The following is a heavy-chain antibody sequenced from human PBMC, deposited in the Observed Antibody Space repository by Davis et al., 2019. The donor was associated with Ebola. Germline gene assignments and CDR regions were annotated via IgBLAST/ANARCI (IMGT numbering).Heavy chain of an antibody. CDR3: ASSRYRFLEWLLYNWFDP. CDR2: ISSSSSYI. Sequence: GGSLRLSCAASGFTFSSYSMNWVRQAPGKGLEWVSSISSSSSYIYYADLVKGRFTISRDNAKNSLYLQMNSLRAEDTAVYYCASSRYRFLEWLLYNWFDPWGQGTLVTVSS. V-gene: IGHV3-21*04. D-gene: IGHD3-3*01. J-gene: IGHJ5*02. CDR1: GFTFSSYS.